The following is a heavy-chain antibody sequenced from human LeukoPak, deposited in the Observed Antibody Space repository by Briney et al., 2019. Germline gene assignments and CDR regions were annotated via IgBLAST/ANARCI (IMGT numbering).Heavy chain of an antibody. D-gene: IGHD3-22*01. CDR3: ARLRRNSDSSGYYYYYDY. V-gene: IGHV3-21*01. J-gene: IGHJ4*02. CDR2: ISVRSNYI. CDR1: GYTFSSFS. Sequence: GGSLRLSCAACGYTFSSFSINWVRQAPGKGLEWVSSISVRSNYIYYADSVRGRFSISRDDARHSLYLQMDSLRGDDTAVYYCARLRRNSDSSGYYYYYDYWGQGTLVTVSS.